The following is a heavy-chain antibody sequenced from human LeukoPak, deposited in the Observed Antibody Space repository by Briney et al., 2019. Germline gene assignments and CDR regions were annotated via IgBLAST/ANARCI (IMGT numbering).Heavy chain of an antibody. J-gene: IGHJ4*02. CDR3: ATLRRSGSYPWDY. V-gene: IGHV4-59*08. CDR2: IHYSGGIT. CDR1: GGSISSYY. D-gene: IGHD1-26*01. Sequence: SETLSLTCTVSGGSISSYYWSWIRQPPGKGLEWIGYIHYSGGITYYNPSLKSRVTISVDTSKNQFSLSLSSVTAADTAVYYCATLRRSGSYPWDYWGQGTLVTVSS.